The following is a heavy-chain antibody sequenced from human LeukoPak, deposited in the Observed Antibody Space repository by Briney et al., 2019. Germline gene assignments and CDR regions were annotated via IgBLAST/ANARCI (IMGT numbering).Heavy chain of an antibody. J-gene: IGHJ2*01. CDR2: ISSSGSTI. CDR1: GFTFSSYG. CDR3: ARDFSAPLPL. Sequence: GGSLILSCAASGFTFSSYGMNWVRQAPGKGLEWVSYISSSGSTIYYANSVKGRFTISRDNARNSLYLQMNSLRDEDTAVYYCARDFSAPLPLWGRGTLVTVSS. V-gene: IGHV3-48*02. D-gene: IGHD3-3*02.